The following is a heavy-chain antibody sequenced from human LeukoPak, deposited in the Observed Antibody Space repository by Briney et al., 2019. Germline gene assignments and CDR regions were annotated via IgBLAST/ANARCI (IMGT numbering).Heavy chain of an antibody. J-gene: IGHJ6*02. CDR1: GFTFSSYA. Sequence: PGGSLRLSCAASGFTFSSYAMSWVRQAPGKGLEWVSAISGSGGSTYYADSVKGRFTISRDNSKNTLYLQMNSLRAEDMAVYYCARGEDYGGNSEDYYYGMDVWGQGTTVTVSS. V-gene: IGHV3-23*01. CDR3: ARGEDYGGNSEDYYYGMDV. D-gene: IGHD4-23*01. CDR2: ISGSGGST.